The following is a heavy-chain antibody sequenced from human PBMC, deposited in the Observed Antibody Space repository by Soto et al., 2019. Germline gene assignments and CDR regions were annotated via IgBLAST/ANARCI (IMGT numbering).Heavy chain of an antibody. Sequence: QVQLVQSGADVKKPGSSVKVSCKASGGTFSSYAISWVRQAPGQGLEWVGGIIPIFGTANYAQKFQGRVTITADETTSTDYMELSTLRSEDTAVYYCARELATVVTGWCAPWGQGPLVTVSP. J-gene: IGHJ5*02. V-gene: IGHV1-69*12. D-gene: IGHD4-17*01. CDR1: GGTFSSYA. CDR3: ARELATVVTGWCAP. CDR2: IIPIFGTA.